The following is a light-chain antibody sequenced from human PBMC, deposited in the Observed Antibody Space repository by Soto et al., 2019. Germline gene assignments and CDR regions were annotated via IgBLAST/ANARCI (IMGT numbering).Light chain of an antibody. CDR1: SSDVGGYNY. CDR3: SSYTNRNTVV. CDR2: YVT. J-gene: IGLJ3*02. Sequence: QSVLTQPDSVSGSPGQSITIFGTGTSSDVGGYNYVSWYQQRPGKLPKLMIDYVTNRPSGVSNRFSGSKSVSTASLTSSGLQAEDEGDYYCSSYTNRNTVVFGGGTKLTVL. V-gene: IGLV2-14*03.